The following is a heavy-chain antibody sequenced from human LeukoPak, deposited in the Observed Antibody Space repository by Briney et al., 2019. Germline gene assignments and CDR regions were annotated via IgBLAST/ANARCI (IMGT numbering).Heavy chain of an antibody. V-gene: IGHV3-7*01. J-gene: IGHJ4*02. Sequence: GGSLRISCAASGFTFSSYAMSWVRQAPGKGLEWVANIKQDGSEKYYVDSVKGRFAISRDNAKNSLYLQMNSLRAEDTAVYYCARDISRYSYGYGFDYWGQGTLVTVSS. CDR3: ARDISRYSYGYGFDY. CDR1: GFTFSSYA. CDR2: IKQDGSEK. D-gene: IGHD5-18*01.